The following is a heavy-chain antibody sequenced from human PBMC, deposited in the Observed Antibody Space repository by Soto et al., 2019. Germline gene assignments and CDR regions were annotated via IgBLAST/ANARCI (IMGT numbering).Heavy chain of an antibody. CDR3: AKIAAAGIDAFDI. Sequence: NPSETLSLTCAVYGGSFSGYYWSWIRQPPGKGLEWIGEINHSGSTNYNPSLKSRVTISVDTSKNQFSLKLSSVTAADTAVYYCAKIAAAGIDAFDIWGQGTMVTVSS. D-gene: IGHD6-13*01. CDR2: INHSGST. J-gene: IGHJ3*02. V-gene: IGHV4-34*01. CDR1: GGSFSGYY.